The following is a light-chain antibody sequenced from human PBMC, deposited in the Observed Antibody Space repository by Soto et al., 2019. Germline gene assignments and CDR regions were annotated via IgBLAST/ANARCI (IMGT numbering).Light chain of an antibody. J-gene: IGKJ1*01. CDR3: QQSYSTPWT. V-gene: IGKV1-39*01. CDR1: QGISKY. Sequence: DIQLTQSPSSLSASVGDRVTITCRASQGISKYLNWYQQKPGKAPKLLISSASSLQSAVPSRFSGSGSGTDFSLTISSFQPEYFATYYCQQSYSTPWTLGQGTKVDNK. CDR2: SAS.